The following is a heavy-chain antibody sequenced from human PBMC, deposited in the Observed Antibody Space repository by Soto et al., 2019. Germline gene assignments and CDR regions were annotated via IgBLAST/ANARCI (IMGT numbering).Heavy chain of an antibody. D-gene: IGHD3-22*01. V-gene: IGHV4-31*03. CDR1: GGSISSGGYY. CDR2: IYYSGST. CDR3: ARDVRDASGYYQLDY. J-gene: IGHJ4*02. Sequence: SETLSLTCTVSGGSISSGGYYWSWIRQHPGKGLEWIGYIYYSGSTYYNPSLKSRVTLSVDTSKNQFSLKLSSVTAADTAVYYCARDVRDASGYYQLDYWGQGTLVTVSS.